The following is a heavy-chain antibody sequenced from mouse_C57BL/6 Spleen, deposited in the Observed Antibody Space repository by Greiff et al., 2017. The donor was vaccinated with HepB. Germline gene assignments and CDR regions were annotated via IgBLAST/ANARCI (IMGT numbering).Heavy chain of an antibody. CDR2: IFPGDGDT. J-gene: IGHJ3*01. V-gene: IGHV1-82*01. D-gene: IGHD3-3*01. CDR3: ARGGDGAWFAY. CDR1: GYAFSSSG. Sequence: QVQLQQSGLGLWRPGAPVKFPCKVSGYAFSSSGRNGVRQRPGKGLEWIGRIFPGDGDTNYNGKFKGKATLTADKSSSTAYMQLSSLTSEDSAVYFCARGGDGAWFAYWGQGTLVTVSA.